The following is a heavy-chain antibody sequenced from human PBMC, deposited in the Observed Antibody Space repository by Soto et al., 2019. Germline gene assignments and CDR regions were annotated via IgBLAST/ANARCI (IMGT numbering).Heavy chain of an antibody. CDR3: AKATATGGGAFDI. V-gene: IGHV3-23*01. CDR1: GFICSSYD. Sequence: EGSLRLSCAASGFICSSYDMSWVRQAPGKGLEWVSTILVDGRTFYVDSVKGRFTISRDTSQNTVYLQMNSLTAGDTALYYCAKATATGGGAFDICGQGTMVTVSS. J-gene: IGHJ3*02. CDR2: ILVDGRT. D-gene: IGHD2-8*02.